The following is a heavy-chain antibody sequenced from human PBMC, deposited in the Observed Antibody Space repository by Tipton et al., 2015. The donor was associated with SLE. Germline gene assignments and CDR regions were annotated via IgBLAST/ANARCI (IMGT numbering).Heavy chain of an antibody. CDR2: IYPGDSDT. CDR1: GYSFTTYW. Sequence: QLVQSGAEVKKPGESLKISCKGSGYSFTTYWIGWVRQMPGKGLEWMGIIYPGDSDTRYSPSFQGQVTNSADKSISTAYLQWSSLKASDTAMYYCARHEGGYGDYIWYFDLWGRGTLVTVSS. D-gene: IGHD4-17*01. CDR3: ARHEGGYGDYIWYFDL. V-gene: IGHV5-51*01. J-gene: IGHJ2*01.